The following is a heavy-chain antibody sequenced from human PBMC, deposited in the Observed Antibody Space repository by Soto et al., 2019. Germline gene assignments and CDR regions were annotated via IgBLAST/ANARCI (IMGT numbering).Heavy chain of an antibody. J-gene: IGHJ6*02. Sequence: GGSLRLSCAASGFTFSSYGMHWVRQAPGKGLEWVAVIWYDGSNKYYADSVKGRFTISRDNSKNTLYLQMNSLRAEDTAVYYCARAGYYYGSGSHNQLDYYYYGMDVWGQGTTVTVSS. D-gene: IGHD3-10*01. CDR3: ARAGYYYGSGSHNQLDYYYYGMDV. V-gene: IGHV3-33*01. CDR1: GFTFSSYG. CDR2: IWYDGSNK.